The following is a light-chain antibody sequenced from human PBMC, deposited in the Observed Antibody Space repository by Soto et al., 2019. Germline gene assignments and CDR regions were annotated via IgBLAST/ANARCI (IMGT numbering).Light chain of an antibody. CDR3: SSYTTADTVI. CDR2: DVN. J-gene: IGLJ2*01. V-gene: IGLV2-14*03. CDR1: SSDIGGYNF. Sequence: QSVLTQPASMSGSPGQSITISCTGTSSDIGGYNFVSWYQRHPGKGPKLLIFDVNFRPSGVSNRFSGSKSENTASLTISGLQPEDEADYYCSSYTTADTVIFGGGTKVTV.